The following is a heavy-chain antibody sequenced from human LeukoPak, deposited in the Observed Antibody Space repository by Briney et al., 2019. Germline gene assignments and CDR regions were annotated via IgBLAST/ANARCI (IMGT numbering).Heavy chain of an antibody. J-gene: IGHJ2*01. D-gene: IGHD1-26*01. Sequence: GGSLRLSCVVTGFTVGGNYMTWVRQAPGKGLEWVALIYVGGTKCHADSLKGRFAISSDNSRNMLYLHMSSLTVEDTAVYHCAKGGNYDGSYLAAWFFDFWGRGTLVTVSS. CDR3: AKGGNYDGSYLAAWFFDF. CDR1: GFTVGGNY. V-gene: IGHV3-53*01. CDR2: IYVGGTK.